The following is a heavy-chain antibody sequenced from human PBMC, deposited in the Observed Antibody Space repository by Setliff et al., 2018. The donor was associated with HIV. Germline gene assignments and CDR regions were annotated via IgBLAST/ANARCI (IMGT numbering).Heavy chain of an antibody. CDR1: GFTFDDYT. J-gene: IGHJ4*02. Sequence: GGSLRLSCAASGFTFDDYTMHWVRQAPGKGLGWVSLINWDGGSIFYADSVKGRFTISRDNVKNSLYLQMNSLTAEDTAVYYCARDVSWRVRTYIDYWGQGALVTVSS. CDR2: INWDGGSI. D-gene: IGHD3-3*01. CDR3: ARDVSWRVRTYIDY. V-gene: IGHV3-43*01.